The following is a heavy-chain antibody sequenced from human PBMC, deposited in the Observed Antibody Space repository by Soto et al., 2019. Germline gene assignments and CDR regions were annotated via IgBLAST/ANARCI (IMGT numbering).Heavy chain of an antibody. CDR2: IRDSGST. CDR1: GGSISSDDYS. CDR3: ARAMANYFDY. Sequence: QVQLQESGPGLVKPSQTLSVTCTVSGGSISSDDYSWSWISQHPGKGLEWIGYIRDSGSTYYNPSLEGRVTISVDTSKNQFSLRLRSVTAADTAVYYCARAMANYFDYWGQGTLVTASS. J-gene: IGHJ4*02. V-gene: IGHV4-31*03.